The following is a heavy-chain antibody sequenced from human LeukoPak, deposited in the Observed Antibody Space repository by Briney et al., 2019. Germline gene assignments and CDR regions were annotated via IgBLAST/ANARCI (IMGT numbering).Heavy chain of an antibody. Sequence: GGSLRLSCAASGFTFSSYGMHWVRQAPGKGLEWVAFIRYDGSNKYYADSVKGRFTISRDNAKNTLYLQINSLRAEDTAVCYCVRGVGGDSRFDPWGQGTLVTVSS. J-gene: IGHJ5*02. CDR3: VRGVGGDSRFDP. CDR1: GFTFSSYG. D-gene: IGHD1-26*01. V-gene: IGHV3-30*02. CDR2: IRYDGSNK.